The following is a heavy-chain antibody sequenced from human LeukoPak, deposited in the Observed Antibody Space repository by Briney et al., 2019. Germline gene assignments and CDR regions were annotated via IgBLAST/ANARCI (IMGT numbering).Heavy chain of an antibody. J-gene: IGHJ4*02. D-gene: IGHD2-2*01. V-gene: IGHV4-39*07. CDR1: GGSISSSSYY. CDR2: IYYSGST. CDR3: ARDIHCSSTSCPFDY. Sequence: SETLSLTCTVSGGSISSSSYYWGWIRQPPGKGLEWIGSIYYSGSTYYNPSLKSRVTISVDTSKNQFSLKLSSVTAADTAVYYCARDIHCSSTSCPFDYWGQGTLVTVSS.